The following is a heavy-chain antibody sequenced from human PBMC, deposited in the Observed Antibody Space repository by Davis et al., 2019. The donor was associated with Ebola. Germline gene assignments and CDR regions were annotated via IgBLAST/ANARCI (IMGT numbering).Heavy chain of an antibody. D-gene: IGHD5-18*01. CDR3: ARGWLRGGLDV. V-gene: IGHV3-74*01. J-gene: IGHJ6*04. Sequence: FTFSRDNAKNTLYLQMNSLRAEDTALYYCARGWLRGGLDVWGEGTTVTVSS.